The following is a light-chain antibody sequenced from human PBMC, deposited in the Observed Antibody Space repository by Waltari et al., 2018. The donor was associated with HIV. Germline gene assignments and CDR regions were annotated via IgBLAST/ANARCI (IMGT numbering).Light chain of an antibody. CDR1: SSNIGSNA. CDR3: ATWDDRVSGWV. J-gene: IGLJ3*02. CDR2: DTN. V-gene: IGLV1-44*01. Sequence: SGISSNIGSNAVNWYQQLPETAPKLLIYDTNRRPSGVSDRFSASKSGTSASLAITGLQSEDEADYYCATWDDRVSGWVFGGGTKLTVL.